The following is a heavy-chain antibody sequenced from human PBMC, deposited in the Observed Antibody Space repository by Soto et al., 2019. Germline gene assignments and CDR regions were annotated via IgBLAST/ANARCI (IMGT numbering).Heavy chain of an antibody. CDR1: GGTFSSYA. CDR3: ARELLRVGTGQQWLVRGYYYYGMDV. V-gene: IGHV1-69*13. Sequence: GASVKVSCKASGGTFSSYAISWVRQAPGQGLEWMGGIIPIFGTANYAQKLQGRVTITADESTSTAFMELSSLRSEDTAVYYCARELLRVGTGQQWLVRGYYYYGMDVWGQGTTVTVSS. D-gene: IGHD6-19*01. J-gene: IGHJ6*02. CDR2: IIPIFGTA.